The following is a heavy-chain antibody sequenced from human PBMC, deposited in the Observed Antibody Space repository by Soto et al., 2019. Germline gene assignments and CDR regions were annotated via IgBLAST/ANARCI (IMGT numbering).Heavy chain of an antibody. Sequence: QVQLVQSGAEVRKPGASVRVSCKASGYTFDAFDIHWVRQATGQGLELMGWMNPYTGDTAYTHTFRGRVSMTRDTSVSTAYMELTSLTSEDSAIYFCVRQAGGASTPGDDYWGQGTLVTVSS. CDR1: GYTFDAFD. CDR3: VRQAGGASTPGDDY. D-gene: IGHD2-15*01. CDR2: MNPYTGDT. V-gene: IGHV1-8*01. J-gene: IGHJ4*02.